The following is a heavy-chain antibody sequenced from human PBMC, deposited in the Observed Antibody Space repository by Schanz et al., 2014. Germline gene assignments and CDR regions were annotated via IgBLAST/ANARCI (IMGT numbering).Heavy chain of an antibody. V-gene: IGHV4-59*08. CDR3: ARRIWDGDYYYFDY. J-gene: IGHJ4*02. CDR2: IYYRGNT. D-gene: IGHD4-17*01. Sequence: QVQVLQAGPGVVKPSETLSLTCTFSGVSMGNFYWSWIRQPPGKGLGWIGFIYYRGNTNYNPSLPSRAPMSVDTSKNHSPLNLSSVTAADTAVYYCARRIWDGDYYYFDYWGQGTLVTVSS. CDR1: GVSMGNFY.